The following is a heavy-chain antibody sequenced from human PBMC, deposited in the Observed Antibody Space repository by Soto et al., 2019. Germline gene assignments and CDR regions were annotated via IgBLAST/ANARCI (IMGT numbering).Heavy chain of an antibody. V-gene: IGHV3-7*01. D-gene: IGHD2-2*01. CDR1: GFTFSSYW. J-gene: IGHJ6*03. Sequence: EVQLVESGGGLVQPGGSLRLSCAASGFTFSSYWMSWVRQAPGKGLEWVANIKQDGSEKYYVDSVKGRFTISRDNAKNSLYLQKNSLRAEDTAVYYCARDQAGPLLSDYYYYMDVWGKGTTVTVSS. CDR2: IKQDGSEK. CDR3: ARDQAGPLLSDYYYYMDV.